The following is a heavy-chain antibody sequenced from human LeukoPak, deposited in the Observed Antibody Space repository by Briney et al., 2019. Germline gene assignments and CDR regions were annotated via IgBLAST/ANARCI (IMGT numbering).Heavy chain of an antibody. CDR2: ISAYNGNT. V-gene: IGHV1-18*01. Sequence: ASVTVSCKASGYTFTSYGISWVRQAPGQGLEWMGWISAYNGNTNYAQKLQGRVTMTTDTSTSTAYMELRSLRSDDTAVYYCARGSGPLYYDSSGYSDWFDPWGQGTLVTVSS. CDR1: GYTFTSYG. D-gene: IGHD3-22*01. CDR3: ARGSGPLYYDSSGYSDWFDP. J-gene: IGHJ5*02.